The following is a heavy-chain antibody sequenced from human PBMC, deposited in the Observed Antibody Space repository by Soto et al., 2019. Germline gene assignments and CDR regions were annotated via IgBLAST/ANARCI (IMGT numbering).Heavy chain of an antibody. V-gene: IGHV4-34*01. J-gene: IGHJ6*02. CDR1: RGSFSGYY. CDR2: INHSGLT. CDR3: ARGRPSTNYDSSRLGMDV. D-gene: IGHD3-22*01. Sequence: SETLSLTCAVYRGSFSGYYWSWIRQPPGKGLEWIGEINHSGLTNYNPSLKSRVTISLDTSKNQFSLKLSSVTAADTAVYYCARGRPSTNYDSSRLGMDVWGQGTTVTVSS.